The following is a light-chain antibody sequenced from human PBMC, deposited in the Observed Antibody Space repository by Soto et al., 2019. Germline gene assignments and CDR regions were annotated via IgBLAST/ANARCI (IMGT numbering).Light chain of an antibody. J-gene: IGLJ2*01. CDR1: SSDVGGYNF. CDR2: DVR. CDR3: SSYTSSSTVI. V-gene: IGLV2-14*03. Sequence: QSALTQPASVSGSPGQSLTISCTGTSSDVGGYNFVSWYQEHPGKAPKFIVYDVRNRPSGISNRFSGSRSGNTASLTITGLQAEDEGDYYCSSYTSSSTVIFGGGTKLTVL.